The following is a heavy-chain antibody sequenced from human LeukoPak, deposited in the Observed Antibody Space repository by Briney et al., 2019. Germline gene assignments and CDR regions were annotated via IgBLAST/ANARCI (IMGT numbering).Heavy chain of an antibody. V-gene: IGHV3-21*06. J-gene: IGHJ4*02. CDR3: VRGGDYSDAKGYYEGAY. CDR1: GFSFSSYS. Sequence: GGSLRLSCSASGFSFSSYSMDWVRQAPGKGLEWVSAISSGSSYIYYADSVKGRFSISRDNANNSLYLQMDSLRAEDTAMYYCVRGGDYSDAKGYYEGAYWGQGTLITVSS. CDR2: ISSGSSYI. D-gene: IGHD3-22*01.